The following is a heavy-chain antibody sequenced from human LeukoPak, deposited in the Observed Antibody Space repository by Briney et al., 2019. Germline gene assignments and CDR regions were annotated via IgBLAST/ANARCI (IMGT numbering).Heavy chain of an antibody. J-gene: IGHJ3*02. CDR3: ARSSRESAVAGTRFRAFDI. CDR1: GYTFTSYY. Sequence: ASVKVSCKASGYTFTSYYMHWVRQAPGQGLEWMGIINPSGGSTSYAQKFQGRVTMTTDTSTSTAYMELRSLRSDDTAVYYCARSSRESAVAGTRFRAFDIWGQGTMVTVSS. D-gene: IGHD6-19*01. V-gene: IGHV1-46*01. CDR2: INPSGGST.